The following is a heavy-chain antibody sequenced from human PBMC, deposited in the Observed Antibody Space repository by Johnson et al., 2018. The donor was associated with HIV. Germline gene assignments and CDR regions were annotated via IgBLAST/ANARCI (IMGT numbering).Heavy chain of an antibody. J-gene: IGHJ3*02. CDR1: GFTFSNAW. CDR3: TTDLPGGYYGGNWTYDAFDI. Sequence: MLLVESGGGLVKPGGSLRLSCAASGFTFSNAWMSWVRQAPGKGLEWVGRINRKTDGGATDYAAPVKGRFTISRDDSKNTLYLQMNSPKTEDTAVYYCTTDLPGGYYGGNWTYDAFDIWGQGTMVTVSS. V-gene: IGHV3-15*01. CDR2: INRKTDGGAT. D-gene: IGHD4-23*01.